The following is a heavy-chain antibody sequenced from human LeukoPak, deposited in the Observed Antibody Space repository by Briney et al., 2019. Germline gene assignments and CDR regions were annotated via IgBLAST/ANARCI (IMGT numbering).Heavy chain of an antibody. J-gene: IGHJ4*02. D-gene: IGHD6-19*01. V-gene: IGHV3-21*01. Sequence: GGSLRLSCAASGFAFSTYSMSWVRQAPGEGLEWVSSISGSTSSIFSADSVKGRFTISRDNAKSSLFLQMSSLRAEDTAVYYCAREGYRGWYDYWGQGTLVTVSS. CDR2: ISGSTSSI. CDR3: AREGYRGWYDY. CDR1: GFAFSTYS.